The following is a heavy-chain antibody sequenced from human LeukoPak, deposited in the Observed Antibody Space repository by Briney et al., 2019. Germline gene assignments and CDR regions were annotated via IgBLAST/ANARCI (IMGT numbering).Heavy chain of an antibody. CDR1: GGSFSGYL. V-gene: IGHV4-34*01. J-gene: IGHJ6*02. Sequence: NPSETLSLTCAVSGGSFSGYLWSWIRQPPGKGLEWIGEINRSGSTNYNPSLKSRVTISVDTSKNQFSLKLSSVTAADTAVYYCARSGSSPGYGMDVWGQGTTVTVSS. CDR2: INRSGST. D-gene: IGHD6-13*01. CDR3: ARSGSSPGYGMDV.